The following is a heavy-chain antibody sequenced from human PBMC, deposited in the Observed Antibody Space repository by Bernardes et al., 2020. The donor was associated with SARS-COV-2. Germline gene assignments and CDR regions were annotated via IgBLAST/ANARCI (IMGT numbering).Heavy chain of an antibody. CDR3: AKRGNYYGSGSLAYYYYGMDV. Sequence: GGSLRLSCAASGFTFSSYAMSWVRQAPGKGLEWVSAISGSGGSTYYADSVKGRFTISRDNSKNTLYLQMNSLRAEDTAVYYCAKRGNYYGSGSLAYYYYGMDVWGQGTTVTVSS. D-gene: IGHD3-10*01. J-gene: IGHJ6*02. CDR2: ISGSGGST. V-gene: IGHV3-23*01. CDR1: GFTFSSYA.